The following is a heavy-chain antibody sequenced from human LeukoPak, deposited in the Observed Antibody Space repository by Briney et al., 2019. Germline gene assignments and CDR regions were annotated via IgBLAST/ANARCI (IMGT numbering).Heavy chain of an antibody. V-gene: IGHV5-51*01. J-gene: IGHJ4*02. CDR1: GYSFTSYW. CDR3: ARHSYTYYYGSGSYGLDY. CDR2: IYPGDSDT. Sequence: GESLKISCKGSGYSFTSYWIGWARQMPGKGLEWIGIIYPGDSDTRYSPSFQGQVTISADKSISTAYLQWSSLKASDTAMYYCARHSYTYYYGSGSYGLDYWGQGTLVTVSS. D-gene: IGHD3-10*01.